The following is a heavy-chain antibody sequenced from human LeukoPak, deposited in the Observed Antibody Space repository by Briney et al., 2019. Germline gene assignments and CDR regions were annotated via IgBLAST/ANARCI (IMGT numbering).Heavy chain of an antibody. CDR1: GFNLISYE. CDR2: IEYSGGST. J-gene: IGHJ5*02. V-gene: IGHV3-23*01. Sequence: TGGSLRLSGTGTGFNLISYEMSWIRQAPGKGLEWVSSIEYSGGSTHYADSVMGRFTISRDNYKNTLYLELNSLGADDTAVLYCARGIAVAGSSGPFDPWGQGTLVTVSS. CDR3: ARGIAVAGSSGPFDP. D-gene: IGHD6-19*01.